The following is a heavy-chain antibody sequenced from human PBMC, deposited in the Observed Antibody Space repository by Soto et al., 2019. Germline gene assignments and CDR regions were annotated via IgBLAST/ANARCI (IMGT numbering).Heavy chain of an antibody. Sequence: ASVKVSCKASGYTFTSYDINWVRQATGQGLEWMGWMNPNSGNTGYAQKFQGRVTMTRNTSTSTVYMELSSLRSEDTAVYYCATGPDGGSGYFFPHWGQGTLVTVSS. CDR1: GYTFTSYD. J-gene: IGHJ4*02. D-gene: IGHD3-22*01. CDR2: MNPNSGNT. V-gene: IGHV1-8*01. CDR3: ATGPDGGSGYFFPH.